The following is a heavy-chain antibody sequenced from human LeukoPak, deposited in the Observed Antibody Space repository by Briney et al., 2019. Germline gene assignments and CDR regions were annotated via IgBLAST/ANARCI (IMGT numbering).Heavy chain of an antibody. CDR3: ARDPESNTRLQADY. D-gene: IGHD5-24*01. J-gene: IGHJ4*02. V-gene: IGHV1-18*01. CDR2: ISAYNGNT. CDR1: GYTFTSYG. Sequence: ASVKVSCKASGYTFTSYGISWVRQAPGQGLEWMGWISAYNGNTNYAQKLQGRVTMTTDTSTSTAYMELRSLRSDDTAVYYCARDPESNTRLQADYWGQGTLVTVSS.